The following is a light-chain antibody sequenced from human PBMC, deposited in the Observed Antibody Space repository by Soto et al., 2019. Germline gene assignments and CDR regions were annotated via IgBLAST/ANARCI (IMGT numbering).Light chain of an antibody. CDR2: LAS. J-gene: IGKJ4*01. CDR3: QQYDNLPLT. CDR1: QGIRNY. Sequence: IQLTQSPSSLSASVGDRVTITCRASQGIRNYLAWYQQKPGKAPNLLIYLASTLQGGVPSRFSGSGSGTDFTFTINSLQPEDIATYYCQQYDNLPLTFGGGTKVDIK. V-gene: IGKV1-33*01.